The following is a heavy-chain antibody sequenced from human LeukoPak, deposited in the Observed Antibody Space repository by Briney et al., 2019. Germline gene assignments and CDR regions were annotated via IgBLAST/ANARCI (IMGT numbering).Heavy chain of an antibody. CDR2: IVPVIGVA. Sequence: SVEVSSKAPGDTLITHYISWVRQAPGQGLEWVGRIVPVIGVATYAQSLQGRVIITADRSTNTAYMELSSLRFEDSAVYFCARHSSRGHYYDFDFWGQGSLVTVSS. V-gene: IGHV1-69*02. D-gene: IGHD3-22*01. J-gene: IGHJ4*02. CDR3: ARHSSRGHYYDFDF. CDR1: GDTLITHY.